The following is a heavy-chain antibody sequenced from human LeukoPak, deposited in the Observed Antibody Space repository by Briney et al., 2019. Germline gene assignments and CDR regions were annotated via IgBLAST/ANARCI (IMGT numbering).Heavy chain of an antibody. V-gene: IGHV1-46*01. CDR1: GYTFTSNY. CDR2: INPSSGST. D-gene: IGHD3-22*01. CDR3: ARDVISYYYDSSGSPIGSHFDY. J-gene: IGHJ4*02. Sequence: ASVKVSCKASGYTFTSNYIHWLRQAPGQGLEWMGLINPSSGSTSYAQKFQGRVTMTRDTSTGTVYMELSSLRSEDTAVCYCARDVISYYYDSSGSPIGSHFDYWGQGTLVTVSS.